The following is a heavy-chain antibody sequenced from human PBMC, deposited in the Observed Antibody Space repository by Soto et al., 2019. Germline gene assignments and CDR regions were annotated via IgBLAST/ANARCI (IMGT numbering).Heavy chain of an antibody. CDR1: GYSFTSYW. J-gene: IGHJ4*02. Sequence: GESLKISCKGSGYSFTSYWISWVRQMPGKGLEWMGRIDPSDSYTNYSPSFQGHVTISADKSISTAYLQWSSLKASDTAMYYCARHRGGYFDWLWDYWGQGHLVPASS. CDR3: ARHRGGYFDWLWDY. D-gene: IGHD3-9*01. V-gene: IGHV5-10-1*01. CDR2: IDPSDSYT.